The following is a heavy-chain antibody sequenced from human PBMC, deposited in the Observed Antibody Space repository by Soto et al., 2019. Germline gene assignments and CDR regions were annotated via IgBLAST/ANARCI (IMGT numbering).Heavy chain of an antibody. V-gene: IGHV5-51*01. CDR2: IYPSNSET. CDR3: ARQAYHYDTYSFGY. D-gene: IGHD3-22*01. CDR1: GYTFTSYW. Sequence: LGESLKISCKASGYTFTSYWIGWVRQMPGKGLEWMGIIYPSNSETRSSPSFQGQVTLSADKSIFTAYLQWSSLKASDTAIYYCARQAYHYDTYSFGYWGQGTLVTVSS. J-gene: IGHJ4*02.